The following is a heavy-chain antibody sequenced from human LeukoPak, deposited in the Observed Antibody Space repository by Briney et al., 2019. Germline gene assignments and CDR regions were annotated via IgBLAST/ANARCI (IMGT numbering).Heavy chain of an antibody. V-gene: IGHV1-2*02. J-gene: IGHJ4*02. CDR3: ARVIGSGPSGSYPEYYFDY. D-gene: IGHD1-26*01. CDR2: INPNSGGT. Sequence: ASVKVSCKASGYTFTGYYMHWVRQAPGQGLEWMGWINPNSGGTNYAQKFQGRVTMTRDTSISTAYMELSRLRSDDTAVYYCARVIGSGPSGSYPEYYFDYWGQGTLVTVSS. CDR1: GYTFTGYY.